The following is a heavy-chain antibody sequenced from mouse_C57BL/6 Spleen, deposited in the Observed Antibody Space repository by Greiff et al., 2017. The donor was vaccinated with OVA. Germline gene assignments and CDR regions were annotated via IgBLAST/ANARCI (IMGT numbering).Heavy chain of an antibody. CDR1: GYTFTSYW. CDR3: ARSKYDGYYLFDY. CDR2: IDPTDSET. J-gene: IGHJ2*01. Sequence: QVQLQQPGAELVRPGSSVKLSCKASGYTFTSYWMHWVKQRPIQGLEWIGNIDPTDSETHYNQKFKDKATLTVDKSSSTAYMQLSSLTSEDSAVYYCARSKYDGYYLFDYWGQGTTLTVSS. D-gene: IGHD2-3*01. V-gene: IGHV1-52*01.